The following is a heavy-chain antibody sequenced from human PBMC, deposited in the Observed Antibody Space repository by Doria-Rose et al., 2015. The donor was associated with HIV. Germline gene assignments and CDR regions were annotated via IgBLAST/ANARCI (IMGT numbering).Heavy chain of an antibody. D-gene: IGHD6-13*01. CDR3: ARIHSLSSSSLGH. CDR2: LNVGNGDT. J-gene: IGHJ1*01. CDR1: GYTFSAYA. Sequence: QVQLVQSGAEVKKPGASVTVSCKTSGYTFSAYAIHWVRQAPGQRLEWMGWLNVGNGDTRYSRKLQDRVPITSDTSANTGYMALSSLRSEDTAVYYCARIHSLSSSSLGHW. V-gene: IGHV1-3*01.